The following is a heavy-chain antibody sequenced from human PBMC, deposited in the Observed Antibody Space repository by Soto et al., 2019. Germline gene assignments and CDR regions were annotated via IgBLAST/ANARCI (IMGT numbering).Heavy chain of an antibody. Sequence: QVRLVQSGIEVKKPGASVKVSCKTSGYTFNTYALSWVRQAPGQGLEWMGWISAYNGITVYAQVFQGRVTMTTNTSTSTAYLELTSLRSDDTDVYYCARSGGGYDNWGQGTLVTVSS. V-gene: IGHV1-18*01. CDR1: GYTFNTYA. D-gene: IGHD3-3*01. J-gene: IGHJ4*02. CDR3: ARSGGGYDN. CDR2: ISAYNGIT.